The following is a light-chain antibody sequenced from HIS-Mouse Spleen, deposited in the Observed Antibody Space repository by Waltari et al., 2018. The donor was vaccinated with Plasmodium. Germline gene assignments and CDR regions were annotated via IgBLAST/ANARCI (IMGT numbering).Light chain of an antibody. V-gene: IGKV3-20*01. J-gene: IGKJ2*01. CDR2: GAS. CDR1: QSVSSSY. Sequence: EIVLPQSPGTLSFSPGERATLSCRASQSVSSSYLAWYQQKPGQAPRLLIYGASSRATGIPDRFSGSGSGTDFTLTISRLEPEDFAVYYCQQYGSSPYTFGQGTKLEIK. CDR3: QQYGSSPYT.